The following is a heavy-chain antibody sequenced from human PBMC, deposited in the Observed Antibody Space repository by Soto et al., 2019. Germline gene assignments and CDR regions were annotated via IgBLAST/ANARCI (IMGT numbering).Heavy chain of an antibody. Sequence: GASVKVSCKASGYTFTGYYMHWVRQAPGQGLEWMGWINPNSGGTNYAQKFQGWVTMTRDTSISTAYMGLSRLRSDDTAVYYCARDLGYSSGWYFNWFDPWGQGTLVTVSS. CDR1: GYTFTGYY. V-gene: IGHV1-2*04. J-gene: IGHJ5*02. CDR2: INPNSGGT. CDR3: ARDLGYSSGWYFNWFDP. D-gene: IGHD6-19*01.